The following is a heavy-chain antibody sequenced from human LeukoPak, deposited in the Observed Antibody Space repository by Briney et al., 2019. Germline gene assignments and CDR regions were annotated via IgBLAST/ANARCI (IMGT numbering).Heavy chain of an antibody. D-gene: IGHD2-21*02. CDR2: IYSGGGT. V-gene: IGHV3-66*01. Sequence: PGGSLRLSCAASGFTLSSNYMSWVRQAPGKGLEWVSVIYSGGGTYYADSVKGRFTISRDNSKNTVYLQMNSLRAEDTAAYYCATETDDYWGQGTLVTVFS. CDR3: ATETDDY. CDR1: GFTLSSNY. J-gene: IGHJ4*02.